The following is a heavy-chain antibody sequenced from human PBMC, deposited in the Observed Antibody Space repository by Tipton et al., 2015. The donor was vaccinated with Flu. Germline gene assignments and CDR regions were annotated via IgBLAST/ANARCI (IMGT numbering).Heavy chain of an antibody. CDR3: AKWVRFYDSDGYYFLDY. CDR1: GFTFSRYW. J-gene: IGHJ4*02. V-gene: IGHV3-23*01. Sequence: SLRLSCAGSGFTFSRYWMNWVRQAPGRGLEWISTVRGDGDSTYYADSVKGRFTISRDNSKNTVFLQMNNLRVEDTAVYYCAKWVRFYDSDGYYFLDYWGQGTLVTVSS. D-gene: IGHD3-22*01. CDR2: VRGDGDST.